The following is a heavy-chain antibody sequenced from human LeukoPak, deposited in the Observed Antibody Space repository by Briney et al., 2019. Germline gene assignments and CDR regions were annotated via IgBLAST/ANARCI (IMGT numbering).Heavy chain of an antibody. CDR1: GGSISSYY. D-gene: IGHD3-22*01. Sequence: PSETLSLTCTVSGGSISSYYWSWIRQPPGKGLEWIGYIYYSGSTNYNPSLKSRVTISVDTSKNQFSLKLSSVTAADTAVYYCARRYYDSSGSMGAFDIWGQGTMVTVSS. J-gene: IGHJ3*02. CDR3: ARRYYDSSGSMGAFDI. V-gene: IGHV4-59*08. CDR2: IYYSGST.